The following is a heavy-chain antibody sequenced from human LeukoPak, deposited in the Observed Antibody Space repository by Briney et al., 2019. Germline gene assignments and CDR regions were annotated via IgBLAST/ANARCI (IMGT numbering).Heavy chain of an antibody. Sequence: GGSLRLSCAASGFTFSSYSMNLVRQAPGKGLEWVSSISSSSSYIYYADSVKGRFTISRDNAKNSLYLQMNSLRAEDTAVYYCAREDYCTNGVCYYGDYYYYGMDVWGQGTTVTVSS. CDR1: GFTFSSYS. J-gene: IGHJ6*02. CDR3: AREDYCTNGVCYYGDYYYYGMDV. D-gene: IGHD2-8*01. CDR2: ISSSSSYI. V-gene: IGHV3-21*01.